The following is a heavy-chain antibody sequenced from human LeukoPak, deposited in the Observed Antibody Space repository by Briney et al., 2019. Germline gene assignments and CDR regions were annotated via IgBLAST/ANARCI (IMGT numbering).Heavy chain of an antibody. V-gene: IGHV4-30-4*08. Sequence: SETLSLTCTVSGGSISSGDYYWSWIRQPPGKGLEWIGYIYYSGSTYYNPSLKSRVTISVDTSKNQFSLKLSSVTAADTAVYYCAREGGSGSYSGGFDYWGQGTLVTVSS. D-gene: IGHD1-26*01. CDR3: AREGGSGSYSGGFDY. CDR2: IYYSGST. J-gene: IGHJ4*02. CDR1: GGSISSGDYY.